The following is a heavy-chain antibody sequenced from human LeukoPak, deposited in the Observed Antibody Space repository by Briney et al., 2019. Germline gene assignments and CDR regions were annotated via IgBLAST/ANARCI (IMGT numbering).Heavy chain of an antibody. Sequence: GGSLRLSCAASGFTLSGYSMNWVRQAPGKGLVWVSRIHPDGKNTAYADSVKGRFTISRDNARNTLFLQMNSLRTEDAAVYYCATYVDTVRYDAFDVWGQGTMVTVSS. D-gene: IGHD5-18*01. J-gene: IGHJ3*01. CDR3: ATYVDTVRYDAFDV. CDR1: GFTLSGYS. V-gene: IGHV3-74*01. CDR2: IHPDGKNT.